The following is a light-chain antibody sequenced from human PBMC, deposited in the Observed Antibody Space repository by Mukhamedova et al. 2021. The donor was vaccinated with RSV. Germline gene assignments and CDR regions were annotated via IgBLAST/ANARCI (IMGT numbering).Light chain of an antibody. V-gene: IGKV1-39*01. J-gene: IGKJ2*03. CDR3: QQSSATPRS. CDR2: GED. Sequence: WYQRRVHGRAPKLLIEGEDTLQSDIPSRFSGSGSGTDFILSIKNLQPEDFATYFCQQSSATPRSFGQGTKLQIK.